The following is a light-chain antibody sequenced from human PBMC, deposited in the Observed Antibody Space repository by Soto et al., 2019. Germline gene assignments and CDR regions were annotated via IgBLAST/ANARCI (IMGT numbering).Light chain of an antibody. CDR1: SSNIGAGYD. CDR2: GSS. J-gene: IGLJ1*01. Sequence: QAVVTQPPSVSGAPGQRVTISCTGSSSNIGAGYDVHWYQQLPGTAPKLLIYGSSNRPSGVPDRFSGSKSGTSASLAITGLQAEDEADYYCQSYDSSLSGYVFGTGTKVTVL. CDR3: QSYDSSLSGYV. V-gene: IGLV1-40*01.